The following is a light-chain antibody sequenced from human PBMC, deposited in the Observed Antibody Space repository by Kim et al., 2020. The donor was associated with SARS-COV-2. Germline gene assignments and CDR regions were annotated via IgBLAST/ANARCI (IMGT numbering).Light chain of an antibody. CDR3: SAWDGTLRGYV. Sequence: QAGLTQPPSVSKGLGQTATLTCTGNSSDVGHYGAAWLQHHQGHPPKLLSYRDDSRPSGISERFSASRSGDTASLTISGLQPEDEADYYCSAWDGTLRGYVFGTGTKVTVL. CDR1: SSDVGHYG. CDR2: RDD. J-gene: IGLJ1*01. V-gene: IGLV10-54*04.